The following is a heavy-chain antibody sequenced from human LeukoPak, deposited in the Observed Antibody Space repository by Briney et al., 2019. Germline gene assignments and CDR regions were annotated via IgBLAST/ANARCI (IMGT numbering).Heavy chain of an antibody. CDR2: IGGSGSIT. D-gene: IGHD2-21*01. Sequence: GGSLRLSCAASGFTFTNFAVSWVRQAPGKGLEWVSTIGGSGSITYYADSVKGRFTISRDNSKNTLYLQMDSLRAEDTAVYYCVEDRGDFVCFDSWGQGTLVTVSS. CDR3: VEDRGDFVCFDS. J-gene: IGHJ4*02. V-gene: IGHV3-23*01. CDR1: GFTFTNFA.